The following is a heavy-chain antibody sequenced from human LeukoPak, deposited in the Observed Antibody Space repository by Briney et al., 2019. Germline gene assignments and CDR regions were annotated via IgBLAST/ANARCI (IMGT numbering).Heavy chain of an antibody. Sequence: PSETLPLTCAVYGGSFSGYYWSWIRQPPGKGLEWIGEINHSGSTNYNPSLKSRVTISVDTSKNQFSLKLSSVTAADTAVYYCARVGPVMYYYGSGSYRGYFDYWGQGTLVTVSS. CDR2: INHSGST. V-gene: IGHV4-34*01. D-gene: IGHD3-10*01. CDR3: ARVGPVMYYYGSGSYRGYFDY. CDR1: GGSFSGYY. J-gene: IGHJ4*02.